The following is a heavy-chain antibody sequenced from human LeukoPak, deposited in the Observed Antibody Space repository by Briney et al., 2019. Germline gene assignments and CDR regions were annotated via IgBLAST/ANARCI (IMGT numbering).Heavy chain of an antibody. CDR3: ARADNWNDVPFEY. CDR2: MYYSGST. Sequence: PSETLSPTCTVSGVSISSSSYSWGWIRQPPGKGLEWIGSMYYSGSTYYNPSLKSRVTMSVDTSKNQVSLKLSSVTAADTAVYYCARADNWNDVPFEYWGQGTLVTVSS. V-gene: IGHV4-39*01. J-gene: IGHJ4*02. CDR1: GVSISSSSYS. D-gene: IGHD1-1*01.